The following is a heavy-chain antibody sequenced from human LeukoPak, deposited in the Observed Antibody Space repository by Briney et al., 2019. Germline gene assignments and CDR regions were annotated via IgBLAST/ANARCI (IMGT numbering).Heavy chain of an antibody. Sequence: SETLSLXCAVYGGSFSGYYWSWIRLPPGRGLEWIGEINHSGSTNYNPPLKSRVTISVDTSKNQFSLKLSSVTAADTAVYYCARVDGLRHQSDYWGQGTLVTVSS. CDR2: INHSGST. V-gene: IGHV4-34*01. D-gene: IGHD5-12*01. CDR1: GGSFSGYY. CDR3: ARVDGLRHQSDY. J-gene: IGHJ4*02.